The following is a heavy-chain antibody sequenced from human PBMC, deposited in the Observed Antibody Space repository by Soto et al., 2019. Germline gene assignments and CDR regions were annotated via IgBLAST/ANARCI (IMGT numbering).Heavy chain of an antibody. CDR2: IYYSGST. V-gene: IGHV4-59*01. Sequence: SETLSLTCTVSGGSISSYYWSWIRQPPGKGLEWIGYIYYSGSTNYNPSLKSRVTISVDTSKNQFSLKLSSVTAADTAVYYCARGGVTVLAEYFQHWGQGTLVTVSS. CDR3: ARGGVTVLAEYFQH. J-gene: IGHJ1*01. CDR1: GGSISSYY. D-gene: IGHD4-17*01.